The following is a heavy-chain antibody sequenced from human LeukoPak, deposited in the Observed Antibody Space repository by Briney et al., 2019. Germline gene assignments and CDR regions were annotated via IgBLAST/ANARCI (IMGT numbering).Heavy chain of an antibody. Sequence: GGSLRLSCAASGFTFSSYWMHWVRQAPGKGLVWVSRINSDGSSTNYADSVKGRITISRDNAKNRLYLQMNTLRAEDTAVYYCARVNYDILTGRGNYFDYWGQGTLVTVSS. CDR3: ARVNYDILTGRGNYFDY. CDR2: INSDGSST. V-gene: IGHV3-74*01. J-gene: IGHJ4*02. CDR1: GFTFSSYW. D-gene: IGHD3-9*01.